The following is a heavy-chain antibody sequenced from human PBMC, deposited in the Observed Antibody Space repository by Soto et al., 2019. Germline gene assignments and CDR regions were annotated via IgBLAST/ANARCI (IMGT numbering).Heavy chain of an antibody. CDR3: ARVGPPESGYVEYFDY. V-gene: IGHV4-31*03. CDR1: GGSISSGGYY. D-gene: IGHD5-12*01. CDR2: IYYSGST. J-gene: IGHJ4*02. Sequence: SETLSLTCTVSGGSISSGGYYWSWIRQHPGKGLEWIGYIYYSGSTYYNPSLKSRVTISVDTSKNQFSLKLSSVTAADTAVYYCARVGPPESGYVEYFDYWGQGTLVTVSS.